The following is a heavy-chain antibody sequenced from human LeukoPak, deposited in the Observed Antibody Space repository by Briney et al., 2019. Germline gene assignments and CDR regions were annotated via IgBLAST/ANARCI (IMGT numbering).Heavy chain of an antibody. CDR1: GFTFSDYY. V-gene: IGHV3-11*05. CDR2: ISSSSSYK. J-gene: IGHJ4*02. Sequence: SGGSLRLSCAGSGFTFSDYYMSWIRQAPGKGLEWVSYISSSSSYKNYADSVKGRFTISRDNAKNSLYLQMNRLRAEDTAVYYCARALYGDSFDYWGQGALVTVSS. D-gene: IGHD4-17*01. CDR3: ARALYGDSFDY.